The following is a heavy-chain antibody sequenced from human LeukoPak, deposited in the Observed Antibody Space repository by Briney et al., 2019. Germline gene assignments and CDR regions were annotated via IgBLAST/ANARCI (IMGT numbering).Heavy chain of an antibody. Sequence: GASVRVSCKASGYTFTSYGISWVRQAPGQGLEWMAWISAYNGNTNYAQKLQGRVTMTTDTSTSTAYMELRSLRSDDTAVYYCARTGRRVPNIAAALWGQGTLVTVSS. J-gene: IGHJ4*02. CDR2: ISAYNGNT. D-gene: IGHD6-13*01. CDR1: GYTFTSYG. V-gene: IGHV1-18*04. CDR3: ARTGRRVPNIAAAL.